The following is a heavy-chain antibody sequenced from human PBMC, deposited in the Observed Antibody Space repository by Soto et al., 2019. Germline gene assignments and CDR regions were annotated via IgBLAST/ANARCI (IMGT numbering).Heavy chain of an antibody. D-gene: IGHD2-2*01. CDR1: CGSISSGGYS. CDR3: ARGLLGYCSSTSCSTSHFDY. V-gene: IGHV4-30-2*01. CDR2: IYHSGST. J-gene: IGHJ4*02. Sequence: SETLSLTCAVSCGSISSGGYSWSWIRQPPGKGLEWIGYIYHSGSTYYNPSLKSRVTISVDRSKNQFSLKLSSVTAADTAAYYCARGLLGYCSSTSCSTSHFDYWGQGTLVTVSS.